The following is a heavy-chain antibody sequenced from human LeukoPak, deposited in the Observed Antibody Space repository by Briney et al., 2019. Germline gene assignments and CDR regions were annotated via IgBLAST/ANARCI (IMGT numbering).Heavy chain of an antibody. D-gene: IGHD6-19*01. V-gene: IGHV3-30*03. CDR1: GFTFSSYG. J-gene: IGHJ4*02. CDR2: ISYDGNNK. Sequence: GGSLRLSCAASGFTFSSYGMHWVRQAPGKGLEWVAVISYDGNNKYYADSVKGRFTISRDNSKNTVDLQMNSLRTEDTAVYYCAWQWLATKWGYYFDYWGQGILVTVSS. CDR3: AWQWLATKWGYYFDY.